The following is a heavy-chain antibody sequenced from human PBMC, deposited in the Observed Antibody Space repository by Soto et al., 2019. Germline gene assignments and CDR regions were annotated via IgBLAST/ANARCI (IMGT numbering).Heavy chain of an antibody. Sequence: QVQLVQSGAEVKKPGSSVKVSCKASGGTFSTYAITWVRQAPGQGLEWMGGIIPMFGTANYAQKFRGRVTVTADESTSTAHMELGSLRSEETAVYYCARGWETVGTTSPFAYWGQGTLVTVSS. CDR2: IIPMFGTA. CDR1: GGTFSTYA. D-gene: IGHD1-26*01. CDR3: ARGWETVGTTSPFAY. J-gene: IGHJ4*02. V-gene: IGHV1-69*01.